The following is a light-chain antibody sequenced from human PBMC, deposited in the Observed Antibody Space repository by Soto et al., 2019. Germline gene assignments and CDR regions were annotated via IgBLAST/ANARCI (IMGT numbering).Light chain of an antibody. CDR1: QSVLYSSNNKNY. CDR3: QQYYSLS. Sequence: DIVMTQSPDSLAVSMGERATINCKSSQSVLYSSNNKNYLAWYQQKPGQPPKLLIYWASTRESGVPDRFSGSGSGTDFTLTISSLQAEDVAVYYYQQYYSLSFGQGTKVEIK. J-gene: IGKJ1*01. V-gene: IGKV4-1*01. CDR2: WAS.